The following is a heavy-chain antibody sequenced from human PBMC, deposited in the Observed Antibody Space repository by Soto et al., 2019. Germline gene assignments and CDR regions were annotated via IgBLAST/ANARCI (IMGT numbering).Heavy chain of an antibody. CDR1: GFTLSTYG. V-gene: IGHV3-30*15. Sequence: GGSLRLSCAASGFTLSTYGMHWVRQAPGKGLEWVAFIFFDGNSKYYADSVKGRFTISRDKSKNTLYLQMSSLTVQDTAVYYCARDPTYCSSSSCRMNGMHVWGQGTPVTVS. J-gene: IGHJ6*02. CDR3: ARDPTYCSSSSCRMNGMHV. CDR2: IFFDGNSK. D-gene: IGHD2-2*01.